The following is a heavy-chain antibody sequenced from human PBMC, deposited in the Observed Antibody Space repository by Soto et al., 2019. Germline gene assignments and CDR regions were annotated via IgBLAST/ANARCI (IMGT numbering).Heavy chain of an antibody. CDR1: RFTFSTYE. CDR3: VRYCSTTLCNGVATRTFDY. V-gene: IGHV3-48*03. Sequence: GGSLRLSCAASRFTFSTYEMNWVRQAPGKGLEWVSYISTSGSTVYYADSVKGRFTISRDNARNSLYLQMNSLRDEDTALYYCVRYCSTTLCNGVATRTFDYWGQGTLVTVSS. CDR2: ISTSGSTV. J-gene: IGHJ4*02. D-gene: IGHD2-2*01.